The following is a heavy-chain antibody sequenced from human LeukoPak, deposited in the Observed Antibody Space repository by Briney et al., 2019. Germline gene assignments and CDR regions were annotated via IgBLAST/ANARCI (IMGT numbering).Heavy chain of an antibody. V-gene: IGHV1-46*01. CDR3: ARDGRFLGSSSFDY. CDR2: VNPSGGST. D-gene: IGHD3-10*01. Sequence: ASVKVSCKASGYIFTSHYIHWVRQAPGHGLECMGMVNPSGGSTSYTQKFQGRVTMTGDTSMSTVYMELSRLRSDDTAVYYCARDGRFLGSSSFDYWGQGTLVTVSS. J-gene: IGHJ4*02. CDR1: GYIFTSHY.